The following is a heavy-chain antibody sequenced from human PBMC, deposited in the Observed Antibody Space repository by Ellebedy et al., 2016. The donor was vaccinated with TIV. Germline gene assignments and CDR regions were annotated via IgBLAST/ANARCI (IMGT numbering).Heavy chain of an antibody. CDR3: AREDFGEDGMDV. J-gene: IGHJ6*02. V-gene: IGHV1-2*02. D-gene: IGHD3-10*01. Sequence: AASVKVSCKASGYTFTGYYMHWVRQAPGQGLEWMGWINPNSGGTNYVQKFQGRVTMTRDTSINTAYMELSRLKSDDTAVYYCAREDFGEDGMDVWGQGTTVTVSS. CDR2: INPNSGGT. CDR1: GYTFTGYY.